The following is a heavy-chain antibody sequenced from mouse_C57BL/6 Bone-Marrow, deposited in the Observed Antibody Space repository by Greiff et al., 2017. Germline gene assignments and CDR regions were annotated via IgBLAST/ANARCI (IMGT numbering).Heavy chain of an antibody. CDR3: TRPLYDGDYLSFDY. Sequence: VKLQQSGAELVRPGASVTLSCKASGYTFTDYEMHWVKQTPVHGLEWIGAIDPETGGTAYNQKFKGKAILTADKSSSTAYMELRSLTSEDSAVYYCTRPLYDGDYLSFDYWGQGTTLTVTS. CDR2: IDPETGGT. J-gene: IGHJ2*01. CDR1: GYTFTDYE. V-gene: IGHV1-15*01. D-gene: IGHD2-3*01.